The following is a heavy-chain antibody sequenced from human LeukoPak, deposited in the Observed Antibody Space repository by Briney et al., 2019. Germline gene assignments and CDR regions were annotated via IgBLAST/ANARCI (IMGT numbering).Heavy chain of an antibody. CDR3: ATIVVVRGLDAFDI. J-gene: IGHJ3*02. CDR1: GGSISSYY. Sequence: SETLSLTCTVSGGSISSYYWSWIRQPPGKGLEWIGYIYYSGSTDYNPSLKSQVTMSVDTSKNQFSLKLTSVTAADTAVYYCATIVVVRGLDAFDIWGQGTMVTVSS. V-gene: IGHV4-59*01. D-gene: IGHD3-10*01. CDR2: IYYSGST.